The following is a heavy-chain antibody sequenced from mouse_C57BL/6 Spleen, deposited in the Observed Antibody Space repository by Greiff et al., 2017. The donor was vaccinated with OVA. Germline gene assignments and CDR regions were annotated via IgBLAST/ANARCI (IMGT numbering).Heavy chain of an antibody. J-gene: IGHJ2*01. D-gene: IGHD5-1*01. CDR2: IDPSDSYT. CDR1: GYTFTSYW. V-gene: IGHV1-59*01. CDR3: AREEYPDY. Sequence: QVQLKQPGAELVRPGTSVKLSCKASGYTFTSYWMHWVKQRPGQGLEWIGVIDPSDSYTNYNQKFKGKATLTVDTSSSTAYMQLSSLTSEDSAVYYCAREEYPDYWGQGTTLTVSS.